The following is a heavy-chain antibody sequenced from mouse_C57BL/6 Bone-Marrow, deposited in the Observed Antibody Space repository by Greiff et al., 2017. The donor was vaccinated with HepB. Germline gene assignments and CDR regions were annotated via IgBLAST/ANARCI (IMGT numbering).Heavy chain of an antibody. CDR2: IYPGDGDT. V-gene: IGHV1-80*01. D-gene: IGHD1-1*01. CDR3: ARWGYYGTSYAMDY. CDR1: GYAFSSYW. J-gene: IGHJ4*01. Sequence: VQLQQSGAELVKPGASVKISCKASGYAFSSYWMNWVKQRPGKGLEWIGQIYPGDGDTNYNGKFKGKATLTADKSSSTAYMQLSSLTSEDSAVYFGARWGYYGTSYAMDYWGQGTSVTVSS.